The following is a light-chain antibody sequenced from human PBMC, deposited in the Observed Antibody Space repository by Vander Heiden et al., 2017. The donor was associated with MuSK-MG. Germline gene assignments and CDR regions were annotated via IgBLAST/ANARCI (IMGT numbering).Light chain of an antibody. CDR1: QHIGHY. Sequence: DVQLTQSPSSLSASIGDRITITCQASQHIGHYLNWFQQKPGRAPKLLIYDVSNLETGVPSRSSGGGSGSYFTFTISNLQPEDVATYYCQQYDKLVTFGQGTRLDIK. CDR3: QQYDKLVT. CDR2: DVS. V-gene: IGKV1-33*01. J-gene: IGKJ5*01.